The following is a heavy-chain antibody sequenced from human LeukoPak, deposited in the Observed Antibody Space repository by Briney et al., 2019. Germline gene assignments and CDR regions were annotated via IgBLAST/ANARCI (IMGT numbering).Heavy chain of an antibody. V-gene: IGHV4-4*07. CDR2: IYTSGST. D-gene: IGHD6-13*01. J-gene: IGHJ6*03. CDR1: GGSISSYY. CDR3: ARERTSSRTYYYYMDV. Sequence: SETLSLTCTVSGGSISSYYWSWIRQPPGKGLEWIGRIYTSGSTNYNPSLKSRVTMSVDTSKNQFSLKLSSVTAADTAAYYCARERTSSRTYYYYMDVWGKGTTVTVSS.